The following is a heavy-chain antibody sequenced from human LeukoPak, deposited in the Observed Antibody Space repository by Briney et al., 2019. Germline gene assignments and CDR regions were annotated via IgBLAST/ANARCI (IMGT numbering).Heavy chain of an antibody. D-gene: IGHD3-10*01. CDR2: ISSSSSYI. CDR1: GFTFSSYS. J-gene: IGHJ4*02. Sequence: PGGSLRLSCAASGFTFSSYSMNWVRQAPGKGLEWVSSISSSSSYIYYADSVKGRFTIPRDNAKNSLYLQMNSLRAEDTAVYYCARDQGYYGSGSYYGGEFDYWGQGTLVTVSS. CDR3: ARDQGYYGSGSYYGGEFDY. V-gene: IGHV3-21*01.